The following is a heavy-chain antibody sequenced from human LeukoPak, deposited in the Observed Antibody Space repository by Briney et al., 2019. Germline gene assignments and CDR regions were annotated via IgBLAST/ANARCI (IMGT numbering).Heavy chain of an antibody. Sequence: SETLSPTCTVSGGSISTYLWNWIRQPPGKGLEWIGYIYYSGSTNYNPSLKSRVTISVDTSKNQFSLKLTSVTAADTAVYYCARARYGSGSYAFDYWGQGTLLTVSS. CDR1: GGSISTYL. CDR3: ARARYGSGSYAFDY. CDR2: IYYSGST. D-gene: IGHD3-10*01. V-gene: IGHV4-59*13. J-gene: IGHJ4*02.